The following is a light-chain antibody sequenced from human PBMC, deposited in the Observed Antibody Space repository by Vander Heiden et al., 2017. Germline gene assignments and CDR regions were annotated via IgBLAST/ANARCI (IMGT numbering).Light chain of an antibody. Sequence: DIVMTQSPDSLAVSLGERATINCKSSQTVLLISDNKNYLAWYQQKAGQPPKLLLYWASTRESGVPDRFSGSGSGTDFTLTISSLQAEDVAVYYCQQYYSTPYSFGQGTKLEIK. V-gene: IGKV4-1*01. CDR1: QTVLLISDNKNY. CDR2: WAS. J-gene: IGKJ2*03. CDR3: QQYYSTPYS.